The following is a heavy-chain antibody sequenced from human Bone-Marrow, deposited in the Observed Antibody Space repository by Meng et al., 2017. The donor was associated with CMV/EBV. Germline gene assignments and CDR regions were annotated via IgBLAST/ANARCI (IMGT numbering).Heavy chain of an antibody. CDR1: GFTFSSYA. Sequence: GGSLRLSCAASGFTFSSYAMHWVRQAPGKGLEWVAVISYDGSNKYYADSVKGRFTISRDNSKNTLYLQMNSLRAEDTAVYYCARVRHGGHLRYRDSDFWGQGNLVNVAS. D-gene: IGHD3-16*01. J-gene: IGHJ4*02. V-gene: IGHV3-30*04. CDR2: ISYDGSNK. CDR3: ARVRHGGHLRYRDSDF.